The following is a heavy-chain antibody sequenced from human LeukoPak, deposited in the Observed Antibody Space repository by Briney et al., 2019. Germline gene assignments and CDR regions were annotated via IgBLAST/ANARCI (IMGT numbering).Heavy chain of an antibody. V-gene: IGHV1-18*01. CDR1: GYTFTSYG. Sequence: ASVKVSCKASGYTFTSYGISWVRQAPGQGLEWMGWISAYNGNTNYAQKLQGRVTMTTDTSTSTAYMELRSLRSDDTAVYYCARDSRLLTIFLGPYYFDYWGQGTLVTVSS. CDR2: ISAYNGNT. D-gene: IGHD3-9*01. CDR3: ARDSRLLTIFLGPYYFDY. J-gene: IGHJ4*02.